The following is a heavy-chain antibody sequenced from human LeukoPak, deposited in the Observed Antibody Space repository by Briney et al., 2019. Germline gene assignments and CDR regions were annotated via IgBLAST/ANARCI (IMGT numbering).Heavy chain of an antibody. CDR1: TDSFSSHY. D-gene: IGHD3-3*01. J-gene: IGHJ6*03. CDR3: ARGAPLEWLGDYMDV. CDR2: ISYIGST. Sequence: PSETLSLTCAVSTDSFSSHYWSWVRQPPGKGLGWIGYISYIGSTNYNPSLKSRVTMSVDTSKNQFSLKLSSVTAADTAVYYCARGAPLEWLGDYMDVRGKGTTVTVSS. V-gene: IGHV4-59*11.